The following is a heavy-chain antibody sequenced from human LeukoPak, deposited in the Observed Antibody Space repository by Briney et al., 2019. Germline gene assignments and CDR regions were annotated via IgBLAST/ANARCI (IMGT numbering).Heavy chain of an antibody. V-gene: IGHV4-59*01. J-gene: IGHJ4*02. CDR3: ARVEMATIVLDY. CDR1: GGSISSYY. Sequence: SETLSLTCTVSGGSISSYYWSWIRQPPGKGLEWIGYIYYSGSTNYNPSLKSRVTISVDTSKNQFSLKLSSVTAADTAVYYCARVEMATIVLDYWGQGTLVTVSS. D-gene: IGHD5-24*01. CDR2: IYYSGST.